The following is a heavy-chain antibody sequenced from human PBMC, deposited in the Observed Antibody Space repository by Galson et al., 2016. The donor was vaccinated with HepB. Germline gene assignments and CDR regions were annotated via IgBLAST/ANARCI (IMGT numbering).Heavy chain of an antibody. J-gene: IGHJ4*02. CDR1: GFTFSIYA. CDR3: ARDWYYLQY. CDR2: ISGSGGST. Sequence: SLRLSCAASGFTFSIYAMSWVRQAPGKGLEWVSAISGSGGSTYYADSVKGRFTVSRDNAKSSVYLQMNSLRAEDTAVYYCARDWYYLQYWGQGTLVTVSS. V-gene: IGHV3-23*01.